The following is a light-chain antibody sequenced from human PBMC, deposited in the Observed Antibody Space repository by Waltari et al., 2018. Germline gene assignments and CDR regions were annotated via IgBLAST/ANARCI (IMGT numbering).Light chain of an antibody. CDR2: RND. Sequence: ASGTPGQRVTISCSGISSNIGNNYVFWYQQLPGKAPKLLIYRNDQRPSGVPDRFSASKSVTSASLAIGGLRSEDEAIYHCAAWDNSLGRWVFGEGTKLTVL. J-gene: IGLJ3*02. CDR3: AAWDNSLGRWV. CDR1: SSNIGNNY. V-gene: IGLV1-47*01.